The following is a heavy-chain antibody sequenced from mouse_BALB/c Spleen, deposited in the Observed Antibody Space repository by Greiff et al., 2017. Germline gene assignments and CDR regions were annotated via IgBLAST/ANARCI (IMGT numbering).Heavy chain of an antibody. CDR1: GFSLSTSGMG. J-gene: IGHJ4*01. CDR3: ARRGRYYYAMDY. V-gene: IGHV8-12*01. CDR2: IYWDDDK. Sequence: QVQLQQSGPGILQPSQTLSLTCSFSGFSLSTSGMGVSWIRQPSGKGLEWLAHIYWDDDKRYNPSLKSRLTISKDTSRNQVFLKITSVDTADTATYYCARRGRYYYAMDYWGQGTSVTVSS.